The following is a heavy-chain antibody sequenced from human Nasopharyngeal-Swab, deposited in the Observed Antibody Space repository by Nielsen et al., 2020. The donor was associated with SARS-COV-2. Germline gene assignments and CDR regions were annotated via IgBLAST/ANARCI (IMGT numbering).Heavy chain of an antibody. V-gene: IGHV3-30*18. J-gene: IGHJ5*02. Sequence: WIRQPPGKGLEWVALISYDGSYSYYADSMKGRFTISRDNSMNTLYLQVDSLRTDDTAVYYCAKDVLSSGWWGFDPWGQGTQVTVSS. CDR3: AKDVLSSGWWGFDP. D-gene: IGHD6-19*01. CDR2: ISYDGSYS.